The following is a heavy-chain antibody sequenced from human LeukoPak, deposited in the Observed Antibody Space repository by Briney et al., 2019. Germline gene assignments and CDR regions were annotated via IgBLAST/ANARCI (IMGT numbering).Heavy chain of an antibody. J-gene: IGHJ5*02. Sequence: GGSRRLSCAASGFTFSNFWMSWVRQAPGKGLEWVANIKQDGSEKYYLDSVKGRFTISRDNAKNSLYLQMNSLRAEDTAVYYCAPQRDNWFDPWGQGTLVTVSS. CDR2: IKQDGSEK. CDR3: APQRDNWFDP. CDR1: GFTFSNFW. V-gene: IGHV3-7*01.